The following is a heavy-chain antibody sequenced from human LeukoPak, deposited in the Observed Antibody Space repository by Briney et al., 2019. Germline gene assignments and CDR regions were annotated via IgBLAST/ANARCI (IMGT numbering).Heavy chain of an antibody. CDR3: AKSETTSLFDY. D-gene: IGHD1-7*01. CDR2: FDGNGPNT. V-gene: IGHV3-23*01. J-gene: IGHJ4*02. CDR1: GFTFSSFA. Sequence: PGGSLRLSCAASGFTFSSFAMTWVRQAPGKGLEWVSGFDGNGPNTYYADSVKGRWTISRDNSKNTLYLQMNSLRAEDTAVYYCAKSETTSLFDYWGQGTLVTVSS.